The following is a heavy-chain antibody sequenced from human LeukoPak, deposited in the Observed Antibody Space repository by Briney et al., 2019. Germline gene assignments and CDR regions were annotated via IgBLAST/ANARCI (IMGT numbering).Heavy chain of an antibody. V-gene: IGHV4-38-2*02. CDR1: GYSISSGYY. CDR3: ATLTTVVTAYYFDY. J-gene: IGHJ4*02. Sequence: SETLSLTCTVSGYSISSGYYWGWLRQPPGKGLEWIGSIYHSGSTYYNPSLKSRVTISVDTSKSQFSLKLTSVTAADTAVYYCATLTTVVTAYYFDYWGQGTLVTVSS. D-gene: IGHD4-23*01. CDR2: IYHSGST.